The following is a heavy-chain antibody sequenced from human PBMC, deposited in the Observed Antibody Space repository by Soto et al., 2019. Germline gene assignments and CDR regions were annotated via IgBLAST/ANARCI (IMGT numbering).Heavy chain of an antibody. D-gene: IGHD4-17*01. J-gene: IGHJ4*02. CDR2: IYDTGTT. CDR3: ARVEDDGDYCDY. Sequence: QVQLQESGPGLVKPSETLSLTCTVSGASVRSGSYYWSWVRQPPGRGLEWIGYIYDTGTTNYNPSLKSRVTMSVDTSKNQCSLKLNSLTAADTAVYYCARVEDDGDYCDYWGQGTLATVSS. CDR1: GASVRSGSYY. V-gene: IGHV4-61*01.